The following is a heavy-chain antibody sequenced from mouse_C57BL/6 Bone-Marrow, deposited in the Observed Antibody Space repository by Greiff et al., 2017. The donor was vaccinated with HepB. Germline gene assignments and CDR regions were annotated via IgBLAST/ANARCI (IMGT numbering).Heavy chain of an antibody. CDR1: GYSITSGYY. J-gene: IGHJ4*01. Sequence: ESGPGLVKPSQSLSLTCSVTGYSITSGYYWNWIRQFPGNKLEWMGYISYDGSNNYNPSLKNRISITRDTSKNQFFLKLNSVTTEDTATYYCARPHFNYAMDYWGQGTSVTVSS. CDR3: ARPHFNYAMDY. V-gene: IGHV3-6*01. CDR2: ISYDGSN.